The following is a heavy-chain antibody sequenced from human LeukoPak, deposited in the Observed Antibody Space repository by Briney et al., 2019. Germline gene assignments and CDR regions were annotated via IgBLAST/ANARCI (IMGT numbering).Heavy chain of an antibody. CDR2: ISSNGSTI. CDR1: GFTFSSYE. CDR3: ARDRPQLWFGELSDAFDI. D-gene: IGHD3-10*01. V-gene: IGHV3-48*03. Sequence: GGSLRLSCAASGFTFSSYEMNWVRQAPGKGLEWVSYISSNGSTIYYADSVKGRFTISRDNAKNSLYLQMNSLRAEDTAVYYCARDRPQLWFGELSDAFDIWGQGTMVTVSP. J-gene: IGHJ3*02.